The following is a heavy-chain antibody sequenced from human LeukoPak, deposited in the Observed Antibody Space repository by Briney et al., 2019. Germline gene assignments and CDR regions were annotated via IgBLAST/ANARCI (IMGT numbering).Heavy chain of an antibody. J-gene: IGHJ4*02. Sequence: GGSLRLSCAASGFTFSTYSMNWVRQAPGKGLEWVSYISRSSSRIHYADSVRGQFTISRDNARNSLYLQMNSLRAEDTGLYFCTRDPNALDYWGQGTLVTVSS. CDR2: ISRSSSRI. V-gene: IGHV3-48*01. CDR1: GFTFSTYS. CDR3: TRDPNALDY.